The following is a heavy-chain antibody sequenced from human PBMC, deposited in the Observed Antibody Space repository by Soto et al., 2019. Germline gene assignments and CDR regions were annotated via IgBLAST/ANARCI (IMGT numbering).Heavy chain of an antibody. D-gene: IGHD2-15*01. CDR3: ARVSEDIVVVVAATGYYYGMDV. V-gene: IGHV1-18*04. CDR1: GYTFTSYG. Sequence: QVQLVQSGAEVKKPGASVKVSCKASGYTFTSYGISWVRQAPGQGLEWMGWISAYNGNTNYAQKLQGRVTMTTDTSTSTAYMGLRGLRSDDTAVYYCARVSEDIVVVVAATGYYYGMDVWGQGTTVTVSS. J-gene: IGHJ6*02. CDR2: ISAYNGNT.